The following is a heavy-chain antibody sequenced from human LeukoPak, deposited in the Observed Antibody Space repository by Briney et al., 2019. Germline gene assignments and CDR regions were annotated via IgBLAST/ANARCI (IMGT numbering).Heavy chain of an antibody. CDR3: ARQYSSSPGDYYYYYMDV. D-gene: IGHD6-6*01. CDR2: IYPGDSDT. V-gene: IGHV5-51*01. J-gene: IGHJ6*03. Sequence: GESLKISCKGSGYSFTNYWIVWVRQMPGKGLEWMGIIYPGDSDTRYSPSFQGQVTISADKSISTAYLQWSSLKASDTAMYYCARQYSSSPGDYYYYYMDVWGKGTTVTVSS. CDR1: GYSFTNYW.